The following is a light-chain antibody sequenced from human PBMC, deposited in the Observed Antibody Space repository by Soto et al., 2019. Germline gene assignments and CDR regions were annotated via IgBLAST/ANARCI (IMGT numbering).Light chain of an antibody. CDR1: QSVSSSY. V-gene: IGKV3-20*01. J-gene: IGKJ1*01. Sequence: EIVLTQSPGTLSLSPGERATLSCRASQSVSSSYLAWYQQKPGQAPRLLIYGASSRATGIPDRFSGSGSGKDFFFTISRLEPEDFAVYYCQQYGSSPTFGQGTKVDIK. CDR3: QQYGSSPT. CDR2: GAS.